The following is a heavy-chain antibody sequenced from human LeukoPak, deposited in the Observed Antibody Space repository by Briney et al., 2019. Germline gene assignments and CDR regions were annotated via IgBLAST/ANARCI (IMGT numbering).Heavy chain of an antibody. CDR2: ISSPGSTT. CDR3: ASGIQPRLSWFFDL. CDR1: GFRFSDYY. J-gene: IGHJ2*01. Sequence: GGSLRLSCAASGFRFSDYYMRWIRQAPGEGLEWFSYISSPGSTTYYADSVKGRFTIYRDNAKNSLSLQMTSLRADDTAVYYCASGIQPRLSWFFDLWGRGTLVTVSS. D-gene: IGHD5-18*01. V-gene: IGHV3-11*01.